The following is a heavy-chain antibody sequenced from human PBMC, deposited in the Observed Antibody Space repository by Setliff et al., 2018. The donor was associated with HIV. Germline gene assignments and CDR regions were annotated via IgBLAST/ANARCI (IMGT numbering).Heavy chain of an antibody. CDR2: VYYSGST. J-gene: IGHJ3*02. CDR1: GGSISSSSYY. CDR3: ARRRTRDAFDI. D-gene: IGHD2-2*01. Sequence: SETLSLTCTVSGGSISSSSYYWGWIRQPPGKGLEWIGSVYYSGSTYYNSSLKRRVTISVDTPKNQFSLKLRSVTAADTAVYYCARRRTRDAFDIWGQGTMVTVSS. V-gene: IGHV4-39*01.